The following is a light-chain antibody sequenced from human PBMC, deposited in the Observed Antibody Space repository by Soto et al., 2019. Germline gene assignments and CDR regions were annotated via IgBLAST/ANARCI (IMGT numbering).Light chain of an antibody. CDR2: GAS. Sequence: VLTQSPGTLSLSPGERATLSCRASESVSDNYVAWYQQRPGQSPRLLIYGASNRGTGIPDRFSGSGSGTDCTLTISRLEPEDCAMYYCQQYGRTFGQGTKVEMK. J-gene: IGKJ1*01. V-gene: IGKV3-20*01. CDR1: ESVSDNY. CDR3: QQYGRT.